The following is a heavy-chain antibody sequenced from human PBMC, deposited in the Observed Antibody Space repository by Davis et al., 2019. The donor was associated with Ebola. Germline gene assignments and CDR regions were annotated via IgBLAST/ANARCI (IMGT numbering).Heavy chain of an antibody. D-gene: IGHD3-3*01. Sequence: SETLSLTCSVSGGSVGSDYWSWIRQPPGKGLEWIGYIYYSGSTNYNPSLKSRVTISVDTSKNQFSLKLSSVTAADTAVYYCARQRVLRFLEWLFAPDNWFDPWGQGTLVTVSS. CDR1: GGSVGSDY. V-gene: IGHV4-59*08. CDR2: IYYSGST. CDR3: ARQRVLRFLEWLFAPDNWFDP. J-gene: IGHJ5*02.